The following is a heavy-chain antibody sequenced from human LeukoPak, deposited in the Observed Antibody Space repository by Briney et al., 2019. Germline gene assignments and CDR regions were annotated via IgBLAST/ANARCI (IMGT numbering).Heavy chain of an antibody. J-gene: IGHJ4*02. D-gene: IGHD1-1*01. CDR2: ISGSGDST. CDR1: GFTFSSYA. V-gene: IGHV3-23*01. Sequence: GGSLRLSCAASGFTFSSYAVSWVRQTPGKGLEWVSGISGSGDSTYYADSVKGRFTISRENSKNTLYLQMNSLRAEDTAVYYCTKVSTTGVGGRGYFDQWGQGTQVTVSS. CDR3: TKVSTTGVGGRGYFDQ.